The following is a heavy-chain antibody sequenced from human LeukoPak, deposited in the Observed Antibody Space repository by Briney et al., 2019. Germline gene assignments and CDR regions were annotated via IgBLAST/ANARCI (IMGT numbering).Heavy chain of an antibody. CDR3: TTLRYFDWLLSYYFDF. CDR1: TITFSNVW. V-gene: IGHV3-15*01. D-gene: IGHD3-9*01. CDR2: TKSKADGGTA. J-gene: IGHJ4*02. Sequence: GGSLRFSCGASTITFSNVWMNWVRQAPGKGLEWVGRTKSKADGGTADYAAPVKGRFTISRDDSQNTLYLQMNSLKSEDTAVYYCTTLRYFDWLLSYYFDFWGQGTLVTVSS.